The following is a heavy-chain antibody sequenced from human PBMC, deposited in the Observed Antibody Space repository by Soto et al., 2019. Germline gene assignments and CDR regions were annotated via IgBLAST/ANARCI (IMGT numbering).Heavy chain of an antibody. J-gene: IGHJ4*02. Sequence: PSETVSLTCAVSGHSISSGLYYWGWIRQPPGKGLEWIGSTYHSGSTYYNPSLKSRVTMSVDTSKNQLSLKLTSLTAADTAVYYCARYGYSYSMRFFDKWGQGTRVTVSS. V-gene: IGHV4-38-2*01. CDR1: GHSISSGLYY. D-gene: IGHD5-18*01. CDR2: TYHSGST. CDR3: ARYGYSYSMRFFDK.